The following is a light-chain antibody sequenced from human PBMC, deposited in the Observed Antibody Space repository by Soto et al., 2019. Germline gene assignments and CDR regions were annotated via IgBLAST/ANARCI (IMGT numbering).Light chain of an antibody. CDR1: QSISSW. CDR2: DAS. CDR3: QQYNSYGT. V-gene: IGKV1-5*01. J-gene: IGKJ2*02. Sequence: DIQMTQSPSTLSASVGDRVTITCRASQSISSWLAWYQQKPGKAPKLLIYDASSFESGVPSRFSGSGSGTEFTLTISSLQPDDFATYYCQQYNSYGTFGQGTKLEIK.